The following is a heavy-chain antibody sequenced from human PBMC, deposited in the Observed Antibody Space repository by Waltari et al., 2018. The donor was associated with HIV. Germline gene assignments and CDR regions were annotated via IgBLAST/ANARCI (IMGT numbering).Heavy chain of an antibody. CDR2: LSGSGETA. D-gene: IGHD6-19*01. CDR3: VRSGVGQWLVRSWVIDL. Sequence: EVRLLEYGGDWVQPGGSLSLPVVVPGLTFSWFALPRVRQAPGRGLEWVAGLSGSGETANYADSVKGRFTISRDNSKNMMFLQLNSLRVDDTAVYYCVRSGVGQWLVRSWVIDLWGRGSQVTVS. J-gene: IGHJ2*01. V-gene: IGHV3-23*01. CDR1: GLTFSWFA.